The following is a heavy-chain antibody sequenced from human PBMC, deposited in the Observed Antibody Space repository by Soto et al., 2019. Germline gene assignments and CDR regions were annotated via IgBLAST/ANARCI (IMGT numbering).Heavy chain of an antibody. CDR1: GYTFTSYD. D-gene: IGHD3-9*01. J-gene: IGHJ6*03. CDR3: ARVFPLLTGYYGHYYMDV. V-gene: IGHV1-8*01. Sequence: ASVKVSCKASGYTFTSYDINWVRQATGQGLEWMGWMNPNSGNTGYAQKFQGRVTMTRNTSISTAYMELSSLRSEDTAVYYCARVFPLLTGYYGHYYMDVWGKGTTVTVSS. CDR2: MNPNSGNT.